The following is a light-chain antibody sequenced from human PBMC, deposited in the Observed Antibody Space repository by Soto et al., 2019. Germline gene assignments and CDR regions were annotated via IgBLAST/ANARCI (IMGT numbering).Light chain of an antibody. J-gene: IGKJ4*01. CDR3: QHYVTWPLT. V-gene: IGKV3-15*01. Sequence: EFVLTQSPGTLSLSPGERATLSCRASQGIGDTLAWYQQKPGQTPRLLIYDTSIRATGVPARFSGSRSGAEFTLTISSLQSEDFAVYYCQHYVTWPLTFGGGTKVDIK. CDR1: QGIGDT. CDR2: DTS.